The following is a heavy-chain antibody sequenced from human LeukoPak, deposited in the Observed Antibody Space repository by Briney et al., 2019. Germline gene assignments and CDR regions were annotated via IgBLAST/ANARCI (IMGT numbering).Heavy chain of an antibody. CDR3: ALREYYYDSSGYRSESFDY. D-gene: IGHD3-22*01. CDR1: GYSISSGYY. Sequence: SETLSLTCTVSGYSISSGYYWGWIRQPPGKGLEWIGSIYHSGSTYYNPSLKSRVTISVDTSKKQFSLKLSSVTAADTAVYYCALREYYYDSSGYRSESFDYWGQGTLVTVSS. CDR2: IYHSGST. V-gene: IGHV4-38-2*02. J-gene: IGHJ4*02.